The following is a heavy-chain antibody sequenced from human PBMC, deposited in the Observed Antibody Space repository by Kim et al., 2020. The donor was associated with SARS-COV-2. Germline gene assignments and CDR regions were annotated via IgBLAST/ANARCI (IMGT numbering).Heavy chain of an antibody. V-gene: IGHV3-11*06. J-gene: IGHJ3*02. D-gene: IGHD3-3*01. Sequence: RFTISRDNAKNSLYLQMNSLRAEDTAVYYCARVRTYYDFWSGYYTDAFDIWGQGTMVTVSS. CDR3: ARVRTYYDFWSGYYTDAFDI.